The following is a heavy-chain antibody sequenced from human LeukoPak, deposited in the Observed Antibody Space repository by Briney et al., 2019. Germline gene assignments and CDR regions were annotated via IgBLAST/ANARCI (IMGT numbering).Heavy chain of an antibody. D-gene: IGHD6-13*01. Sequence: PSETLSLTCTVSGVSISSSFYYWGWIRQPPGKGLEWIGSIYYSGSTYYNPSLKSRVTISVDTSKNQFSLKLSSVTAADTAVYYCASAYRIAAAGPAAYWGQGTLVTVSS. CDR3: ASAYRIAAAGPAAY. CDR1: GVSISSSFYY. J-gene: IGHJ4*02. CDR2: IYYSGST. V-gene: IGHV4-39*07.